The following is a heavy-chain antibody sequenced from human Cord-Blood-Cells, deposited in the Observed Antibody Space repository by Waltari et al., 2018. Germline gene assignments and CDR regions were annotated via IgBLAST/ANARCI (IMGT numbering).Heavy chain of an antibody. J-gene: IGHJ3*02. CDR1: AFPLSTSGMR. V-gene: IGHV2-70*04. CDR3: ARNPLSGAFDI. D-gene: IGHD3-10*01. CDR2: IDCDDAK. Sequence: QVTLKESGLALVKPTQTLTLTCTFTAFPLSTSGMRVRWISQPPGKALEWLARIDCDDAKFYLTSLKTRLTISKDTSKNQVVLTRTNMGPVDTATYYCARNPLSGAFDIWGQGTMVTVSA.